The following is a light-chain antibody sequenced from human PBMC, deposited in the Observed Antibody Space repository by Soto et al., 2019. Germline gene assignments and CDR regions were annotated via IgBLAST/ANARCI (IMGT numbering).Light chain of an antibody. V-gene: IGKV3-11*01. CDR3: QQRSNWPPGYT. Sequence: EIVLTQSPATLSLSPGERATLSCRASQSVSSYLAWYQQKPGQAPRLLIYDASNRATGIPARFSDSGSGTDFTLTIGSLEPEDFAVYYCQQRSNWPPGYTFGQGTKLEIK. J-gene: IGKJ2*01. CDR2: DAS. CDR1: QSVSSY.